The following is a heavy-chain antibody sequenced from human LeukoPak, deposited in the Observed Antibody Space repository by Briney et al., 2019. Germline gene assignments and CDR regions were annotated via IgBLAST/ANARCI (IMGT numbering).Heavy chain of an antibody. J-gene: IGHJ4*02. CDR1: GASISSYY. Sequence: SETLSLTCTVSGASISSYYWSWIRQPPGKGLEWIGYISYSGSPNYNPSLKSRVTISADTSKNQFSLNLSSVTAADTAVYYCARVGHIVAAGTYDWWGQGTLVTVSS. CDR3: ARVGHIVAAGTYDW. D-gene: IGHD6-13*01. V-gene: IGHV4-59*12. CDR2: ISYSGSP.